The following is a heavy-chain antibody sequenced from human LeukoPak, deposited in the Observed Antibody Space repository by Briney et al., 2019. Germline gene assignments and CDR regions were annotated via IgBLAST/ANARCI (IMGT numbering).Heavy chain of an antibody. CDR1: GFTFSFYT. D-gene: IGHD3-16*02. CDR3: ARHRTASDY. Sequence: KTGGSLRLSCAASGFTFSFYTMTWVRQAPGKGLEWVSSISTSSTYIYYADSLKGRFTISRDNAKNSLSLQMDSLRAEDTAVYYCARHRTASDYWGQGTLVTVSS. V-gene: IGHV3-21*01. J-gene: IGHJ4*02. CDR2: ISTSSTYI.